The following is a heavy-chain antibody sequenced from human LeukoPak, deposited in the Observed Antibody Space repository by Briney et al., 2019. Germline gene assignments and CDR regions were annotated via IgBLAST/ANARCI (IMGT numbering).Heavy chain of an antibody. CDR2: ISENGGST. CDR3: ARNGAYVRNYDY. J-gene: IGHJ4*02. V-gene: IGHV3-64*01. CDR1: GFTFSSYA. Sequence: GGSLRLSCAASGFTFSSYAMHWVRQAPGKGLEYVSAISENGGSTYYANSVKGRFTISRDNSKNTLYLQMGSLRAEDMAVYYRARNGAYVRNYDYWGQGTLVTVSS. D-gene: IGHD2-8*01.